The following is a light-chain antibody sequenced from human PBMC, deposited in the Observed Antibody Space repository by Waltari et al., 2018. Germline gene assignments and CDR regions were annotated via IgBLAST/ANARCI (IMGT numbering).Light chain of an antibody. CDR2: RAS. CDR3: QQYNTFLYT. Sequence: DIQMTQYTYTLSASVGDTVTITCRASQNVRSWLAWYQQKPGKAPKLLIYRASTLETGVPSRFSGSGSGTEFTLTISPLQPDDCATYYCQQYNTFLYTFGQGTKLDIK. J-gene: IGKJ2*01. V-gene: IGKV1-5*03. CDR1: QNVRSW.